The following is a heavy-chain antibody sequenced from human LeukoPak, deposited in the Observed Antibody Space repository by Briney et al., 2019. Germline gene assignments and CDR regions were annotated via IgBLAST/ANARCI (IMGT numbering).Heavy chain of an antibody. Sequence: PSETLSLTCTVSGGSISSYYWSWIRQLAGKGLEWIGRIYTSGSTNYNPSLKSRVTMSVDTSKNQFSLKLSSVTAADTAVYYCARDSPPGGSPLPHFDYWGQGTLVTVSS. J-gene: IGHJ4*02. CDR1: GGSISSYY. CDR2: IYTSGST. D-gene: IGHD1-26*01. CDR3: ARDSPPGGSPLPHFDY. V-gene: IGHV4-4*07.